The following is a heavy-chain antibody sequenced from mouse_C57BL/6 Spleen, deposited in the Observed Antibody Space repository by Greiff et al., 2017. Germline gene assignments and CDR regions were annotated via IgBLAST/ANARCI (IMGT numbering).Heavy chain of an antibody. CDR2: IYPGDGDT. Sequence: VHLVESGPELVKPGASVKISCKASGYAFSSSWMNWVKQRPGKGLEWIGRIYPGDGDTNYNGKFKGKATLTADKSSSTAYMQLSSLTSEDSAVYFCARLGYDSDGGFAYWGQGTLVTVSA. D-gene: IGHD2-4*01. CDR1: GYAFSSSW. J-gene: IGHJ3*01. V-gene: IGHV1-82*01. CDR3: ARLGYDSDGGFAY.